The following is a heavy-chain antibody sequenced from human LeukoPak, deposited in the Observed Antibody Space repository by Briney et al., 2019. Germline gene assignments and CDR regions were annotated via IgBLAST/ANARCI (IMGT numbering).Heavy chain of an antibody. J-gene: IGHJ5*02. CDR1: GFTVNTNY. D-gene: IGHD4-23*01. V-gene: IGHV3-66*01. CDR3: ARVGNVLNWIDP. CDR2: IYSDGTT. Sequence: GGSLRLSCAVSGFTVNTNYMNWVRQAPGKGLEWVSVIYSDGTTYYADSVKGGFTISRDNSKNTLYLQMNSLRAEDTAVYYCARVGNVLNWIDPWGQGILVTVSS.